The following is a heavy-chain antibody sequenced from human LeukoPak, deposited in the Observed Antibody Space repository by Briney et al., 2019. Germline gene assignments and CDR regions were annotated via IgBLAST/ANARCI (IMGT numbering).Heavy chain of an antibody. D-gene: IGHD3-10*01. V-gene: IGHV1-69*04. CDR3: ARLGDTYYYGSGSPYDY. Sequence: GSSVKLSCKASGGTFSSYAISWVRQAPGQGLEWMGRIIPILGIANYAQKFQGRVTITADKSTSTAYMELSSLRSEDTAVYYCARLGDTYYYGSGSPYDYWGQGTLVTVSS. J-gene: IGHJ4*02. CDR2: IIPILGIA. CDR1: GGTFSSYA.